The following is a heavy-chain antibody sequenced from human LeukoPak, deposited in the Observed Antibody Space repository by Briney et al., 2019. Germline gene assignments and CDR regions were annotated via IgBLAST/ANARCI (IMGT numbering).Heavy chain of an antibody. CDR2: IYHSGST. CDR3: ANSLSSGWLSPFAY. V-gene: IGHV4-30-2*01. J-gene: IGHJ4*02. D-gene: IGHD6-25*01. Sequence: TTSETLSLTCAVSGGSISSGGYSWSWIRQPPGKGLEWIGYIYHSGSTYYNPSLKSRVTISVDRSKNQFSLKLSSVTAADTAVYSCANSLSSGWLSPFAYWGRETLVTVSS. CDR1: GGSISSGGYS.